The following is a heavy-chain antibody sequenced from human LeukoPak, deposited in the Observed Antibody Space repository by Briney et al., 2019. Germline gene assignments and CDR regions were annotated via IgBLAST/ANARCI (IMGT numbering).Heavy chain of an antibody. V-gene: IGHV4-59*08. Sequence: SETLSLTCTVSGGSISSYYWSWIRQPPGKGLEWIGNIYYSGSTNYNPSLKSRVTISVDTSKNQFSLKLSSVTAADTAVYYCARQYSDILTGYHRGELYWYFDLWGRGTLVTVSS. J-gene: IGHJ2*01. CDR2: IYYSGST. D-gene: IGHD3-9*01. CDR3: ARQYSDILTGYHRGELYWYFDL. CDR1: GGSISSYY.